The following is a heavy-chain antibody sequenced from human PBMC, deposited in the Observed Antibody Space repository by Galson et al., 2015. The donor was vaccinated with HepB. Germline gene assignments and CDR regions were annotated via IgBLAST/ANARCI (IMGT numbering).Heavy chain of an antibody. CDR1: GFTFSSFG. CDR3: AKDVLKVVVATGDWFDP. V-gene: IGHV3-30*18. CDR2: ISYDGSNK. Sequence: SLRLSCAASGFTFSSFGIHWVRQAPGKGLEWVASISYDGSNKYYADSVKGRFTIARDNSKNTLYLQMNSLRAEDTAVYYCAKDVLKVVVATGDWFDPWGQGTLVTVSS. D-gene: IGHD2-15*01. J-gene: IGHJ5*02.